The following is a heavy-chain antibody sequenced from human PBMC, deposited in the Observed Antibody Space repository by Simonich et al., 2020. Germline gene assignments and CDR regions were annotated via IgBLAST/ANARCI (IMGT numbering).Heavy chain of an antibody. V-gene: IGHV1-18*01. CDR1: GYTFTSYG. D-gene: IGHD1-1*01. CDR2: SSTYNSNT. CDR3: ARSTTGTTAFDI. Sequence: QVQLVQSGAEVKKPGASVKVSCKASGYTFTSYGISWVRQAPGQGLEWMGWSSTYNSNTNDAQKPQGRVTMTTDTSTSTAYMELRGLRSDDTAVYYCARSTTGTTAFDIWGQGTMVTVSS. J-gene: IGHJ3*02.